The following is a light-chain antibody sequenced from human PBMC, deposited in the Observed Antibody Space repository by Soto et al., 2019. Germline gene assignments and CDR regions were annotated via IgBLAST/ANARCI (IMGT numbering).Light chain of an antibody. CDR3: QTWVTGIHI. CDR1: SGHSNYA. CDR2: PNSDGSH. V-gene: IGLV4-69*01. J-gene: IGLJ2*01. Sequence: QLVLTQSPSASASLGASVKLTCTLSSGHSNYAIAWHQQQPEKGPRFLMKPNSDGSHSKGDGIPDRFSGSSSGAERYLTISTLQSEDEADYYCQTWVTGIHIFGGGTKLTVL.